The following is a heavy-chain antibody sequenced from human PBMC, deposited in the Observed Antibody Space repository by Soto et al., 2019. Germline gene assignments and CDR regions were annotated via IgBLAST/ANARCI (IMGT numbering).Heavy chain of an antibody. Sequence: ASVKVSCKASGYTFTSYGISWVRQAPGQGLEWMGWISAYNGNTNYAQKLQGRATMTTDTSTSTAYMELRSLRSDDTAVYYCARAALYYDILTGPFDYWGQGTLVTVSS. CDR2: ISAYNGNT. D-gene: IGHD3-9*01. J-gene: IGHJ4*02. CDR1: GYTFTSYG. V-gene: IGHV1-18*01. CDR3: ARAALYYDILTGPFDY.